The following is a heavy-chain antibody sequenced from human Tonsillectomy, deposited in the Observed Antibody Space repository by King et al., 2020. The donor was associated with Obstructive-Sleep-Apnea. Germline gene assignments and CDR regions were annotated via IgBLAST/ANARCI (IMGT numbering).Heavy chain of an antibody. CDR1: GGSISSSSYY. Sequence: QLQESGPGLVKPSETLSLTCNVSGGSISSSSYYWGWIRQPPGKGLEWIGSIYYSGITYYNPSLKSRVTISVDTSKNQFSLKLSSVTAADTAVYYCARDPTFYYFDYWGQGTLVTVSS. J-gene: IGHJ4*02. D-gene: IGHD4-11*01. CDR3: ARDPTFYYFDY. V-gene: IGHV4-39*07. CDR2: IYYSGIT.